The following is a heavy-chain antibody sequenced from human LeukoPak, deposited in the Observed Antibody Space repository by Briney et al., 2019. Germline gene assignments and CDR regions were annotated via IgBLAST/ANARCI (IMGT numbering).Heavy chain of an antibody. CDR3: ARSSSWSRPFDY. J-gene: IGHJ4*02. V-gene: IGHV4-59*12. D-gene: IGHD6-13*01. Sequence: SETLSLTCTVSAGSIRSYHWNWVRQSPGRGLEWIGYIYYTGSSNYSPSLKSRVTMSVDTSKSQFSLKLSSVTAADTAVYYCARSSSWSRPFDYWGQGTLVTVSS. CDR1: AGSIRSYH. CDR2: IYYTGSS.